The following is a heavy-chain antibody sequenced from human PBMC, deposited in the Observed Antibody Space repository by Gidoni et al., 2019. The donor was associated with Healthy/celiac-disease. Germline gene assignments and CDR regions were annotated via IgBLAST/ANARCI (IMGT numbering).Heavy chain of an antibody. V-gene: IGHV3-23*01. CDR3: AKDSRDDSVWGSYRYTGGVDY. D-gene: IGHD3-16*02. Sequence: EVQLLESGGGLVQPGGSLRLSCAASGVTFSSYAMSWVRQAPGKGLDWVAASGGSGGSTYYAESVKGRFTIARDNSKNTLYLQMNSRRAEEKAVYYCAKDSRDDSVWGSYRYTGGVDYWGQGTLVTVSS. J-gene: IGHJ4*02. CDR2: SGGSGGST. CDR1: GVTFSSYA.